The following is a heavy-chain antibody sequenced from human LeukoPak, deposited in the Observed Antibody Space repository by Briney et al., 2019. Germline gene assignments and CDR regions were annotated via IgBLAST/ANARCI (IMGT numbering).Heavy chain of an antibody. CDR2: ISSSSSYI. D-gene: IGHD6-13*01. J-gene: IGHJ4*02. V-gene: IGHV3-21*01. CDR3: ARTGYSSSWYYFDY. CDR1: GFTFYDYG. Sequence: PGGSLRLSCAASGFTFYDYGMSWVRQAQGKGVEWVSSISSSSSYIYYADSGKGRVTIAREKGKNSVDVQRKSVRGEERGVYYCARTGYSSSWYYFDYWGQGTLVTVSS.